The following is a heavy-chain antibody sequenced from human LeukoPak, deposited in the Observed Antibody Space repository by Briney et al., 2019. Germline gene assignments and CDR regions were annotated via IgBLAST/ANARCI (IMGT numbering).Heavy chain of an antibody. CDR3: ARGYGKLPVDY. CDR2: INHSGST. V-gene: IGHV4-34*01. Sequence: SETLSLTCAVYGGSFSGYYWSWIRQPPGKGLEWIGEINHSGSTNYNPSLKSRVTISLDTSKKQFSLKLTSVTAADTAVYYRARGYGKLPVDYWGQGTLVTVSS. J-gene: IGHJ4*02. CDR1: GGSFSGYY. D-gene: IGHD5-24*01.